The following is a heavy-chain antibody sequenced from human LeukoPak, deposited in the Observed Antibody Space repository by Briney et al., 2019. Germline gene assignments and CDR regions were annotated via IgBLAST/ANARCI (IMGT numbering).Heavy chain of an antibody. CDR2: IHTDQTIQ. J-gene: IGHJ4*02. V-gene: IGHV3-30*02. CDR3: ARGREDIVVVPAAMGGSLDY. CDR1: GFTFSGFG. Sequence: PGGSLRLSCAASGFTFSGFGMHWVRQAPGKGLEWVAYIHTDQTIQYYADSVKGRFTISRDNAKNSLYLQMNSLRAEDTAVYYCARGREDIVVVPAAMGGSLDYWGQGTLVTVSS. D-gene: IGHD2-2*01.